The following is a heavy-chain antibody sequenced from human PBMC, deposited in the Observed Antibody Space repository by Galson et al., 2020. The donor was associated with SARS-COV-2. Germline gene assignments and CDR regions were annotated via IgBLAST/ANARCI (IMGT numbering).Heavy chain of an antibody. J-gene: IGHJ5*02. D-gene: IGHD2-15*01. CDR1: GGSISSSSYY. V-gene: IGHV4-39*01. Sequence: SETLSLTCTVSGGSISSSSYYWGWIRQPPGKGLEWIGSIYYSGSTYYNPSLKSRVTISVDTSKNQLSLKLSSVTAADTAVYYCARLVAVVAAQGDWFDPWGQGTLVTVSS. CDR3: ARLVAVVAAQGDWFDP. CDR2: IYYSGST.